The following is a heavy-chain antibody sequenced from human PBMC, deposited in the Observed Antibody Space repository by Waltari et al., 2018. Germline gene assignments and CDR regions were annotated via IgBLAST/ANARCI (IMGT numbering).Heavy chain of an antibody. CDR1: GLFFSSYW. CDR3: ARDAGRDGYSCFDY. J-gene: IGHJ4*02. D-gene: IGHD5-18*01. CDR2: INSDGSST. Sequence: ELQLVESGGGLVQPGGSLRLSCAASGLFFSSYWMHWVRQAPGKGLVWLSRINSDGSSTSNVNYVKVRFTISRNNAKNTLYLEMNSLRAEETAVYYCARDAGRDGYSCFDYWGQGTLVTVSS. V-gene: IGHV3-74*01.